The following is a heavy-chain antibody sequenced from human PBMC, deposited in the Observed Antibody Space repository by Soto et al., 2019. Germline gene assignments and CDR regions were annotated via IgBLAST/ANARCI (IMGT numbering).Heavy chain of an antibody. CDR3: ASGMSTT. V-gene: IGHV1-8*01. Sequence: QVQLVQSGAEVKKPGASVKVSCKASGYTFTNYDINWMRQATGQGLEWMGWMNPNSGHTNYAQKFQGRVTRTRNRSISTAYMEMTSLRSEDTAMYYCASGMSTTWGKGTLVTVSS. D-gene: IGHD2-2*01. J-gene: IGHJ5*02. CDR1: GYTFTNYD. CDR2: MNPNSGHT.